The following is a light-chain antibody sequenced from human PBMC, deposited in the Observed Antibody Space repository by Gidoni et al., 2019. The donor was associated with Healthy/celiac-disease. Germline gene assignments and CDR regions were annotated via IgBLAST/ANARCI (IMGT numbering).Light chain of an antibody. CDR2: GNS. CDR1: SSNIGAGYD. V-gene: IGLV1-40*01. CDR3: QSYDSSLSGWV. Sequence: QSVLTQPPSVSVAPGQRVTIPCTGSSSNIGAGYDVHWYQQLPGTAPKLLIYGNSKRPSGVPDRFSGSKSGTSASLAITGLQAEDEADYYCQSYDSSLSGWVFGGGTKLTVL. J-gene: IGLJ3*02.